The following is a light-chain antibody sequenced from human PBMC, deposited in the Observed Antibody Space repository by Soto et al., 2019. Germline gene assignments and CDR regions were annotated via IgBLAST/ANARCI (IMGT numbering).Light chain of an antibody. Sequence: DFLMTQSPSTLSASVGDRVTITCRASQSISDRLAWYQQKPGNAPKLLIYKAFSLQSGVPSRFSGSGSGTEFTLTIISLQPDDFAMYYCQQYNSYRWTFGQGTKVEIK. CDR2: KAF. CDR1: QSISDR. J-gene: IGKJ1*01. CDR3: QQYNSYRWT. V-gene: IGKV1-5*03.